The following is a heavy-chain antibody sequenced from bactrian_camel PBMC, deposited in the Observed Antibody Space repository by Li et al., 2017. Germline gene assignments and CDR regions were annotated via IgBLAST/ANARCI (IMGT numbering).Heavy chain of an antibody. CDR3: AIVRIGAQNYS. J-gene: IGHJ4*01. CDR2: VYIGGGGGNP. D-gene: IGHD3*01. CDR1: KDARYSNY. V-gene: IGHV3S40*01. Sequence: QLVESGGGLVQPGGSLTLSCARSKDARYSNYMAWFRQDLGKEREGVAVVYIGGGGGNPYYGDHVNGRFTISRDNAKNTVYLQLNSLKTEDTAMYFCAIVRIGAQNYSRGQGTQVTVS.